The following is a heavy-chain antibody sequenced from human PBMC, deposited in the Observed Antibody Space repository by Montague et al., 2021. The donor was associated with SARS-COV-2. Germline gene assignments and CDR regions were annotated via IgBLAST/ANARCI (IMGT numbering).Heavy chain of an antibody. J-gene: IGHJ4*02. CDR2: IYYSGST. Sequence: SETLSLTCTLSGGSISSSSYYWGWIRQPPGKGLEWIGSIYYSGSTYYXPSLKSRVTISVDTSKNQFSLKLSSVTAADTAVYYCARDLWVWLSVEGSFDYWGQGTLVTVSS. V-gene: IGHV4-39*07. D-gene: IGHD5-12*01. CDR3: ARDLWVWLSVEGSFDY. CDR1: GGSISSSSYY.